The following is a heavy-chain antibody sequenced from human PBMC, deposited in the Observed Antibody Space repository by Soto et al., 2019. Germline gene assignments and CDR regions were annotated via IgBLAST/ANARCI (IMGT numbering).Heavy chain of an antibody. CDR1: GFTFSSYG. J-gene: IGHJ6*02. Sequence: GGSLRLSCAASGFTFSSYGMHWVRQAPGKGLEWVAVIWYDGSNKYYADSVEGRFTISRDNSKNTLYLQMNSLRAEDTAVYYCARENGRELPSNYYYYGMDVWGQGTTVTVSS. CDR3: ARENGRELPSNYYYYGMDV. D-gene: IGHD1-26*01. V-gene: IGHV3-33*01. CDR2: IWYDGSNK.